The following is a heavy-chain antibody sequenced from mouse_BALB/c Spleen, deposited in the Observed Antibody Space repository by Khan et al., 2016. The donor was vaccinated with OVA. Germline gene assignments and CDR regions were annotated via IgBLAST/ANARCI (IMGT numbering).Heavy chain of an antibody. D-gene: IGHD1-1*01. V-gene: IGHV5-6*01. Sequence: EVQLVESGGDLVKPGGSLKLSCAASGFTFSTYGMSWVRQTPDRRLEWVATVSTGGSYTYYPDSVKGRFTISRDNAKNTLYLQMNRLKSEDTAMFYCTRLAYYYDSEGFAYWGQGTLVTVSA. CDR2: VSTGGSYT. CDR3: TRLAYYYDSEGFAY. CDR1: GFTFSTYG. J-gene: IGHJ3*01.